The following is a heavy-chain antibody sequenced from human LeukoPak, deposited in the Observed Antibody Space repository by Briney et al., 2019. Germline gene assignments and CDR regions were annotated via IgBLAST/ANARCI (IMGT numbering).Heavy chain of an antibody. CDR1: GFTFSSYA. CDR3: AKLYDILTNFDY. Sequence: GGSLRLSCAASGFTFSSYAMSWVRQAPGKGLEWVSAISGSGGSTYYAESVKGRFTISRDNPKNTLYLQMNSLRAEDTAVYYCAKLYDILTNFDYWGQGTLVTVSS. J-gene: IGHJ4*02. V-gene: IGHV3-23*01. D-gene: IGHD3-9*01. CDR2: ISGSGGST.